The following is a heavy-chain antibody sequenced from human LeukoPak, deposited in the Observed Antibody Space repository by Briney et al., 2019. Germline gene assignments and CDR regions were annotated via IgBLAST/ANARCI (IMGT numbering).Heavy chain of an antibody. CDR3: ARGRSNYYDSSGYTFFDY. V-gene: IGHV4-34*01. Sequence: QPSETLSLTCAVYGGSFSGYYWSWIRQPPGKGLEWIGEINHSGSTNYNPSLKSRVTISVDRSKNQFSLKLSSVTAADTAVYYCARGRSNYYDSSGYTFFDYWGQGTLVTVSS. CDR1: GGSFSGYY. J-gene: IGHJ4*02. CDR2: INHSGST. D-gene: IGHD3-22*01.